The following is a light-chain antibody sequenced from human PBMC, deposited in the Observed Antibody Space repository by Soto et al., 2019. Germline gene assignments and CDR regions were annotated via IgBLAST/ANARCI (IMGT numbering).Light chain of an antibody. CDR1: STDVGAYNY. V-gene: IGLV2-14*01. CDR2: EVS. CDR3: SSYTSSTPWV. J-gene: IGLJ3*02. Sequence: QSALTQPASVSGSPGQSITISCTGTSTDVGAYNYVSWYQQHAGKAPKLMIYEVSNRPSGVSNRFTGSKSGNTASLTISGLQAEDEAHYYCSSYTSSTPWVFGGGTQLTVL.